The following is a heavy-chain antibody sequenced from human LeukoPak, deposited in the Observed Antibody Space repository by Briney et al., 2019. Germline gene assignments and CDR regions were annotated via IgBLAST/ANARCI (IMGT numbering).Heavy chain of an antibody. J-gene: IGHJ4*02. V-gene: IGHV4-4*02. CDR2: IYHSGSP. CDR3: ARVNINNWHSCDY. Sequence: SGTLSLTCAVTGGSISSNNWWGWVRQPPGKGLGWIGEIYHSGSPNYNPSLKSRVTISVAKSRNHFSLNLSSVTAADTAVYYCARVNINNWHSCDYWGQGTLVTVSS. D-gene: IGHD1-1*01. CDR1: GGSISSNNW.